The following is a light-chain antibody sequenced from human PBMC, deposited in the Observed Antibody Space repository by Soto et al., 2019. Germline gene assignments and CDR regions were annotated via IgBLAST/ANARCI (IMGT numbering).Light chain of an antibody. V-gene: IGLV1-51*01. J-gene: IGLJ3*02. CDR3: GTWDSSLSAGWV. CDR2: DNN. Sequence: QSVLTQPPSVSAAPGQKVTISCSGSSSNIGNNYVSWYQQLPGTAPKLLIYDNNKRPSGIPDRLSGSKSGTSATLGITGLQTGDEADYYCGTWDSSLSAGWVFGGGTQLTVL. CDR1: SSNIGNNY.